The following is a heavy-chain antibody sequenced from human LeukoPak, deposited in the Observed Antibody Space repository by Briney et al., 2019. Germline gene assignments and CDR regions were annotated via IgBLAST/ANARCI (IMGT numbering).Heavy chain of an antibody. D-gene: IGHD6-13*01. J-gene: IGHJ4*02. Sequence: GGSLRLSCSASGFPFSSYAMHWVRQAPGKGLEYVSAISDSGGSTFYADSVKGRFTISRDNSKNTLYLQMNSLRAEDTAVYYCARDVSSSEGDLDYWGQGTLVTVSS. CDR1: GFPFSSYA. CDR2: ISDSGGST. CDR3: ARDVSSSEGDLDY. V-gene: IGHV3-64*04.